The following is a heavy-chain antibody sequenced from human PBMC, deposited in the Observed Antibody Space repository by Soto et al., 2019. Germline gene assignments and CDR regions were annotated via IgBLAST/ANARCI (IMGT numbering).Heavy chain of an antibody. CDR2: MNPNTGNT. V-gene: IGHV1-8*01. CDR1: GDSFTKYD. D-gene: IGHD6-25*01. CDR3: ARRKERSGPHYFDY. Sequence: QVQLVQSGAEVKKPGASVKVSRKASGDSFTKYDIHWVRQATGQGLEWMGWMNPNTGNTGFAQKFRGRVTLTRNTAISTAYMELSSLRSDDTAVYFCARRKERSGPHYFDYWGQGTLVTVSS. J-gene: IGHJ4*02.